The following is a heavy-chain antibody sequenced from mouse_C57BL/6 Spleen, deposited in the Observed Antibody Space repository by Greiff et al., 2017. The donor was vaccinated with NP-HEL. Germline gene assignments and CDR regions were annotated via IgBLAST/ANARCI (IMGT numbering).Heavy chain of an antibody. J-gene: IGHJ3*01. CDR3: ARGGYYGAWFAY. CDR2: IRNKANGYTT. V-gene: IGHV7-3*01. Sequence: DVMLVESGGGLVQPGGSLSLSCAASGFTFTDYYMSWVRQPPGKALEWLGFIRNKANGYTTEYSASVKGRFTISRDNSQSILYLQMNALRAEDSATYYCARGGYYGAWFAYWGQWTLVTVSA. CDR1: GFTFTDYY. D-gene: IGHD1-1*01.